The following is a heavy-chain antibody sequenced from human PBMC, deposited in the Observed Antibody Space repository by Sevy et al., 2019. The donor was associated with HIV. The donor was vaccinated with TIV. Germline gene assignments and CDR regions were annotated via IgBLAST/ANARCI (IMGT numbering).Heavy chain of an antibody. Sequence: GGSLRLSCAASGFTFSSYWMSWVRQAPGKGLEWVANIKQDGSEKYYVDSVKGRFTISRDKAKNSLYLQMNSLRAEDTAVYYCARGGEYSSSSGIDYWGQGTLVTVSS. J-gene: IGHJ4*02. CDR3: ARGGEYSSSSGIDY. CDR2: IKQDGSEK. CDR1: GFTFSSYW. D-gene: IGHD6-6*01. V-gene: IGHV3-7*01.